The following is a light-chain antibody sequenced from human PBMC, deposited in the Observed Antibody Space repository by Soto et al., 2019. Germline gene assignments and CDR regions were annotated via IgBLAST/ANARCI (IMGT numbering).Light chain of an antibody. Sequence: DIVLTQTPLSSPVTLGQPASISCRSSQSLVYSDGNTYLSWLQQRPGQPPRLLIYQVSNRFSGVPDRFSVSGAGTDFTLKISRVEAEDVGVYHCVQFLQFPRTFGQGTKVEIK. V-gene: IGKV2-24*01. CDR2: QVS. CDR1: QSLVYSDGNTY. J-gene: IGKJ1*01. CDR3: VQFLQFPRT.